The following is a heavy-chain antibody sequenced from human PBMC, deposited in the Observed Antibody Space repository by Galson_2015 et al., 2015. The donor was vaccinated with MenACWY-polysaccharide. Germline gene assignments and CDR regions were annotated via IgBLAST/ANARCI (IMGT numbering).Heavy chain of an antibody. Sequence: SLRLSCAASGFTFSSYSTNWVRQAPGKGLEWVSYISSGGTIYYADSVKGRLTISRDNAKNSLYLQMNSLRDDDTAVYYCARVLKGLVGATPDYWGQGTLVTVSS. CDR2: ISSGGTI. CDR1: GFTFSSYS. CDR3: ARVLKGLVGATPDY. J-gene: IGHJ4*02. V-gene: IGHV3-48*02. D-gene: IGHD1-26*01.